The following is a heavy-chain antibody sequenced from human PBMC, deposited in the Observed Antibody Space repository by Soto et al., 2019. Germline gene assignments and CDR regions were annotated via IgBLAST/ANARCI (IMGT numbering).Heavy chain of an antibody. Sequence: SETLSLTCSIYSGSLSGYYWSWIRQPPGKGLEWIGEISQSGNTNYSPSLKSRVSISIDTSKKQFSLNLASVSAADTAVYYCAREGPLTGTTFARGPWGQGTLVTVSS. CDR3: AREGPLTGTTFARGP. CDR2: ISQSGNT. J-gene: IGHJ4*02. D-gene: IGHD1-7*01. V-gene: IGHV4-34*01. CDR1: SGSLSGYY.